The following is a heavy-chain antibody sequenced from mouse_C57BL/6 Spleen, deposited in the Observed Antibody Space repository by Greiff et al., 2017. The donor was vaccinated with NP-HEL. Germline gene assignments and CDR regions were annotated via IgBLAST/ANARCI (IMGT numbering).Heavy chain of an antibody. CDR2: IYPGDGDT. D-gene: IGHD2-5*01. Sequence: QVQLKESGAELVKPGASVKISCKASGYAFSSYWMNWVKQRPGKGLEWIGQIYPGDGDTNYNGKFKGKATLTADKSSSTAYMQLSSLTSEDSAVYFCARGGTYYSNYEGVDYWGQGTSVTVSS. V-gene: IGHV1-80*01. CDR1: GYAFSSYW. CDR3: ARGGTYYSNYEGVDY. J-gene: IGHJ4*01.